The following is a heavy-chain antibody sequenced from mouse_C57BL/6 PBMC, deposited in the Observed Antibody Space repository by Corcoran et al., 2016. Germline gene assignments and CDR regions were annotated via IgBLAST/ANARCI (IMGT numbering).Heavy chain of an antibody. J-gene: IGHJ3*01. Sequence: QIQLVQSGPELKKPGGTVKNSCKASGDTFTTYGMSWVKQAPGKGLKWMGWINTYSGVPTYADDFKGRFAFSLETSASPAYLQINNLKNEDTATYFWARWYYGRGGFAYWGQGTLVTVSA. CDR3: ARWYYGRGGFAY. CDR2: INTYSGVP. V-gene: IGHV9-3*01. D-gene: IGHD1-1*01. CDR1: GDTFTTYG.